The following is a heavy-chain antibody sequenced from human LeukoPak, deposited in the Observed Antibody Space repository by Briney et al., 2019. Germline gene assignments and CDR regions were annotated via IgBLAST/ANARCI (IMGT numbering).Heavy chain of an antibody. V-gene: IGHV4-34*01. CDR1: GGSFSGYY. Sequence: SETLSLTCAVYGGSFSGYYWSWIRQPPGKGLEWIGEINHSGSTNHNPSLKSRVTISVDTSKNQFSLKLSSVTAADTAVYYCARGLGDPYFDYWGQGTLVTVSS. CDR3: ARGLGDPYFDY. J-gene: IGHJ4*02. CDR2: INHSGST.